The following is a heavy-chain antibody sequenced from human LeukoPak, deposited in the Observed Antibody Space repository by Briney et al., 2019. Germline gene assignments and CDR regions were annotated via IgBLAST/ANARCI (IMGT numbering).Heavy chain of an antibody. CDR2: IIPIFGTA. CDR1: GGTFSSYA. J-gene: IGHJ4*02. V-gene: IGHV1-69*13. CDR3: AREIDYGVGVVDY. Sequence: SVKVSCKASGGTFSSYAISWVRQAPGQGLEWMGGIIPIFGTANYAQKFQGRVTITADESTSTAYMELSSLRSEDTAVYYCAREIDYGVGVVDYWGQGTLVTVSS. D-gene: IGHD4-17*01.